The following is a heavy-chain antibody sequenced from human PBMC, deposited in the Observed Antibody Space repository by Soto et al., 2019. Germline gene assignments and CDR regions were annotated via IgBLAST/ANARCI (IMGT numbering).Heavy chain of an antibody. CDR2: IDWNGGST. J-gene: IGHJ6*02. Sequence: EVQLVESGGGLVQPGRSLRLSCVASGFTFDDYAMHWVRQTPGKGLEWVSSIDWNGGSTAYADSVKGRFTISRDNARNSLYLQMNSLGPEDTALYYCVKGRGSYFVYFGLDVWGQGTTVTVSS. CDR1: GFTFDDYA. CDR3: VKGRGSYFVYFGLDV. D-gene: IGHD1-26*01. V-gene: IGHV3-9*01.